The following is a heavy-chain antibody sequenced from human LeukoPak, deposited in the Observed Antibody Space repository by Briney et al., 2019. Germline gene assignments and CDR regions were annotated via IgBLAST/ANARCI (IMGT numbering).Heavy chain of an antibody. CDR3: AREGQWLPDWFDP. D-gene: IGHD6-19*01. J-gene: IGHJ5*02. V-gene: IGHV4-59*01. CDR1: GGSISSYY. Sequence: KPSETLSLTCTVSGGSISSYYWSWIRQPPGKGLEWIGYIYYSGSTNYNPSLKGRVTISLDMSKNQFSLKINSMTAADTAVYYCAREGQWLPDWFDPWGQGTLVTVSS. CDR2: IYYSGST.